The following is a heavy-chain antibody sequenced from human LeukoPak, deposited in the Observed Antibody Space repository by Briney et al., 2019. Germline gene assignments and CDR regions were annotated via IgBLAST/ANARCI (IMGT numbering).Heavy chain of an antibody. CDR1: GFTFSSYA. V-gene: IGHV3-23*01. Sequence: GGSLRLSCAASGFTFSSYAMSWVRQAPGKGLEWVSAISGSGGSTYYADSVKGRFTISRDNSKNTLYLQMNSLRAEDTAVYYCASGRYYYDSSGYYSPLDYWGQGTLVTVSS. CDR3: ASGRYYYDSSGYYSPLDY. J-gene: IGHJ4*02. CDR2: ISGSGGST. D-gene: IGHD3-22*01.